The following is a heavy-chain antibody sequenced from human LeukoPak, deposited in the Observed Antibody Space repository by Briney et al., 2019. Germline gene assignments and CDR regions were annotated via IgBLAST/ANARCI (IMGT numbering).Heavy chain of an antibody. J-gene: IGHJ4*02. D-gene: IGHD5-18*01. Sequence: NRGESLKISCKGSGYSFTRYWIGWVRQMPGKGLEWMGMIYPGDSDTRYSPSFKGQVTISADKSISTAYLQWSSLKASDTAMYYCARRGYGYSQPDYWGQGTLVTVSS. CDR3: ARRGYGYSQPDY. CDR2: IYPGDSDT. CDR1: GYSFTRYW. V-gene: IGHV5-51*01.